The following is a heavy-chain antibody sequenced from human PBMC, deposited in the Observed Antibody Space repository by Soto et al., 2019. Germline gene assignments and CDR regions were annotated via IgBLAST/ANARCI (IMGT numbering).Heavy chain of an antibody. CDR2: IIPIFGTA. D-gene: IGHD5-12*01. CDR1: GGTFSSYA. J-gene: IGHJ6*02. V-gene: IGHV1-69*13. Sequence: AASVKVSCKASGGTFSSYAISWVRQAPGQGLEWMGGIIPIFGTANYAQKFQGRVTITADESTSTAYMELSSLRSEDTAVYYCGGNSGYDPRYYYYYGMDVWGRGTTVTVSS. CDR3: GGNSGYDPRYYYYYGMDV.